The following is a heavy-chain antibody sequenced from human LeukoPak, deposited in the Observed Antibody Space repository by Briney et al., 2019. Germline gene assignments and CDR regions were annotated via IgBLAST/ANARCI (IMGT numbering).Heavy chain of an antibody. Sequence: GGSLRLSCAASGFTFSSYSMNWVRQAPGKGLEWVSSISSSSSYIYYADSVKGRFTISGDNAKNSLYLQMNSLRAEGTAVYYCARDVVVAATPGNRHFDYWGQGTLVTGSS. CDR1: GFTFSSYS. V-gene: IGHV3-21*01. J-gene: IGHJ4*02. CDR2: ISSSSSYI. D-gene: IGHD2-15*01. CDR3: ARDVVVAATPGNRHFDY.